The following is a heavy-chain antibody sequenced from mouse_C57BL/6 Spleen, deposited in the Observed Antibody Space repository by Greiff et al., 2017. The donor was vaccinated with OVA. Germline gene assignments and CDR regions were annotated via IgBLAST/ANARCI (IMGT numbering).Heavy chain of an antibody. CDR3: ASLDDDDGSGFAY. CDR1: GYAFSSSW. Sequence: QVQLQQSGPELVKPGASVKISCKASGYAFSSSWMNWVTQRPGKGLEWIGRIYPGDGDTHYTGKFKGKATLTVDKSSSTTYMQHSSLTTEDSAVCFCASLDDDDGSGFAYWGQGTLVTVSA. V-gene: IGHV1-82*01. CDR2: IYPGDGDT. D-gene: IGHD2-4*01. J-gene: IGHJ3*01.